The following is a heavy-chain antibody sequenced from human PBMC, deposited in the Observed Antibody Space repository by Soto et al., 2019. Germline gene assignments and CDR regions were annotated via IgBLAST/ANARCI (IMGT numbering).Heavy chain of an antibody. D-gene: IGHD5-12*01. CDR1: GGTFSSYT. CDR2: IIPILGIA. Sequence: QVQLVQSGAEVKKPGSSVKVSCKASGGTFSSYTISWVRQAPGQGLEWMGRIIPILGIANYAQKFQGRVTITADKSTSTAYMELSSLRSEDTAVYYCARGRMATHYYCGMDVWGQGTTVTVSS. V-gene: IGHV1-69*02. J-gene: IGHJ6*02. CDR3: ARGRMATHYYCGMDV.